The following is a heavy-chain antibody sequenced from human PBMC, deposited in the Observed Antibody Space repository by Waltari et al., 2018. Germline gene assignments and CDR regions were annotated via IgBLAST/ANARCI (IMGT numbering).Heavy chain of an antibody. J-gene: IGHJ4*02. CDR1: GGTLISYA. D-gene: IGHD2-8*02. CDR2: ISPISGTA. CDR3: ARGSIVLVVYEGLDY. Sequence: QVQLVQSEAEVKKPGSSVKVSCKASGGTLISYAISWVRQAPGQGLEWMGRISPISGTADHAQRFRGRVTLTADKSTSTAYMELYSLRSEDTAVYFCARGSIVLVVYEGLDYWGQGTPVTVSS. V-gene: IGHV1-69*08.